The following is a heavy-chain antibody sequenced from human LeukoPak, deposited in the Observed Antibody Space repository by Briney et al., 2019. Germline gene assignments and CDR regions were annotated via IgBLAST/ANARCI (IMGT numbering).Heavy chain of an antibody. J-gene: IGHJ5*02. CDR3: AKGGNSYYDILTGYFSPRYWFDP. CDR1: GFTFSSYA. D-gene: IGHD3-9*01. Sequence: GGSLRLSCAASGFTFSSYAMSWVRQAPGKGLEWVSAISGSGGSTYYADSVKGRFTISGDNSKNTPYLQMNSLRAEDTAVYYCAKGGNSYYDILTGYFSPRYWFDPWGQGTLVTVSS. V-gene: IGHV3-23*01. CDR2: ISGSGGST.